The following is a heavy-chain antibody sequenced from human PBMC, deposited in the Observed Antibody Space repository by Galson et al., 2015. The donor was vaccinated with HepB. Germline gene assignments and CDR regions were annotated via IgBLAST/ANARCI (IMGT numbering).Heavy chain of an antibody. V-gene: IGHV3-30-3*01. CDR2: ITYDGTNK. CDR1: GFTFSSYA. D-gene: IGHD3-16*01. CDR3: ARERYALTRYFEL. J-gene: IGHJ2*01. Sequence: SLRLSCAASGFTFSSYAMHWVRQAPGKGLEWVATITYDGTNKYCADSVKGRFTISRDNSENTVFLQMNSLRAEDTAIYYCARERYALTRYFELWGRGTLVTVSS.